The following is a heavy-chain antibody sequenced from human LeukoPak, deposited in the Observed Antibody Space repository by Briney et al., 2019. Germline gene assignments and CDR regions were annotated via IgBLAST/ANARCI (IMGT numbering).Heavy chain of an antibody. J-gene: IGHJ4*02. Sequence: GGSLRLSCAASGFTFSTHSMHWVRQTPGKGLVWVSRISPDGSRTAYADSVKGRFTISRDNARDTLYLQLNSLGAEDTAVYYCARVSSLWSFDYWGQGTLVTACS. D-gene: IGHD3-10*01. CDR2: ISPDGSRT. CDR1: GFTFSTHS. CDR3: ARVSSLWSFDY. V-gene: IGHV3-74*01.